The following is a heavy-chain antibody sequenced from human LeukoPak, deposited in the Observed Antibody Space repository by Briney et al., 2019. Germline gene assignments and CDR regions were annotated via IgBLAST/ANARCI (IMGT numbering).Heavy chain of an antibody. V-gene: IGHV3-48*01. Sequence: GGSLRLSCAASGFTFSSYSMNWVCQAPGKGLEWVSYISSSSSTIYYADSVKGRFTISRDNAKNSLYLQMNSLRAEDTAVYYCARTRRGGSQPSGAFDIWGQGTMVTVSS. CDR2: ISSSSSTI. CDR1: GFTFSSYS. CDR3: ARTRRGGSQPSGAFDI. J-gene: IGHJ3*02. D-gene: IGHD1-26*01.